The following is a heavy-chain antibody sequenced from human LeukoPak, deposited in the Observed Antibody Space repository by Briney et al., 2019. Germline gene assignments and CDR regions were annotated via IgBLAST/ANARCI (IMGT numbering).Heavy chain of an antibody. CDR3: ARDWAGLIAAAGWFDP. D-gene: IGHD6-13*01. CDR2: INPNSGGT. CDR1: GYTFTSYG. Sequence: GASVKVSCKASGYTFTSYGISWVRQAPGQGLEWMGWINPNSGGTNYAQKFQGRVTMTRDTSISTAYMELSRLRSDDTAVYYCARDWAGLIAAAGWFDPWGQGTLVTVSS. V-gene: IGHV1-2*02. J-gene: IGHJ5*02.